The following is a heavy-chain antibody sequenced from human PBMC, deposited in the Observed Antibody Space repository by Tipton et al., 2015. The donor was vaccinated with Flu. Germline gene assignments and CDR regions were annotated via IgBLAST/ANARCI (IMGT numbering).Heavy chain of an antibody. D-gene: IGHD6-6*01. V-gene: IGHV3-23*01. CDR3: AKATWEAARPEYYFDY. CDR2: ISGSGGST. J-gene: IGHJ4*02. CDR1: GFTFSSYA. Sequence: SLRLSCAASGFTFSSYAMSWVRQAPGKGLEWVSAISGSGGSTYYADSVEGRFTISRDNSKNTLYLQMNSLRAEDTAVYYCAKATWEAARPEYYFDYWGQGTLVTVSS.